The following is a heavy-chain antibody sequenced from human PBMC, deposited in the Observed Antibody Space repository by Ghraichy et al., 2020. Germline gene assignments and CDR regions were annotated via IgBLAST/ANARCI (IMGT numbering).Heavy chain of an antibody. J-gene: IGHJ6*02. D-gene: IGHD3-9*01. V-gene: IGHV4-34*01. CDR3: ARATPVLRYFDYGMDV. Sequence: SETLSLTCAVYGVSFSGYYWSWIRQPPGKGLEWIGEINHSGSTNYNPSLKSRVTISVDTSKNQFSLKLSSVTAADTAVYYCARATPVLRYFDYGMDVWGQGTTVTVSS. CDR1: GVSFSGYY. CDR2: INHSGST.